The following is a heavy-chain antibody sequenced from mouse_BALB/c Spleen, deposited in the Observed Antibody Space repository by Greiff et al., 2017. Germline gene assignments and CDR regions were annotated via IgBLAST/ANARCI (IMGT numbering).Heavy chain of an antibody. CDR3: ARLGGNYPYWYFDV. V-gene: IGHV5-6-5*01. CDR2: ISSGGST. Sequence: EVHLVESGGGLVKPGGSLKLSCAASGFTFSSYAMSWVRQTPEKRLEWVASISSGGSTYYPDSVKGRFTISRDNARNILYLQMSSLGSEDTAMYYCARLGGNYPYWYFDVWGAGTTVTVSS. CDR1: GFTFSSYA. D-gene: IGHD2-1*01. J-gene: IGHJ1*01.